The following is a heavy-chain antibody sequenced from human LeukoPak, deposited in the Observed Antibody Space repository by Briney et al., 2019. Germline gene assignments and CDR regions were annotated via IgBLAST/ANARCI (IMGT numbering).Heavy chain of an antibody. Sequence: GGSLRLSCTASGFIFNNYWMSWVRQAPGKGLEWVANINQDGSQKYFVDSVKGRFTISRDNAKSSLFLQMNSLRVEDTAVYYCARDRARHFDYWGQGTLVTVSS. CDR2: INQDGSQK. D-gene: IGHD3-10*01. CDR1: GFIFNNYW. CDR3: ARDRARHFDY. V-gene: IGHV3-7*01. J-gene: IGHJ4*02.